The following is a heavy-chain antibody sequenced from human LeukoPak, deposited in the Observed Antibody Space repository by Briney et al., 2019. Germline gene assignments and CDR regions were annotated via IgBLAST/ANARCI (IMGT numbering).Heavy chain of an antibody. Sequence: ASVKVSCKASGYTFTGYYMHWVRQAPGQGLEWMGWINPNSGGTNYAQKFQGRVTMTRDPSISAAYMALSRLRSDDTAVYYCARVGRRITIFGVSKGAFDPWGQGTLVTVSS. CDR1: GYTFTGYY. CDR3: ARVGRRITIFGVSKGAFDP. CDR2: INPNSGGT. V-gene: IGHV1-2*02. J-gene: IGHJ5*02. D-gene: IGHD3-3*01.